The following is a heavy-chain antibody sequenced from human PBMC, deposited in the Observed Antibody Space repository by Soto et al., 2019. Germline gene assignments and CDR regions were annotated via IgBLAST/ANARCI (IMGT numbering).Heavy chain of an antibody. CDR1: GFSLSTSGVG. D-gene: IGHD3-3*01. CDR2: TYWNDDK. J-gene: IGHJ5*02. CDR3: AHHATYYDFWSGKNWFDR. V-gene: IGHV2-5*01. Sequence: QITLKESGPTLVKPTQTLTLTCTFSGFSLSTSGVGVGWFRQPPGKALEWLPLTYWNDDKRYSPSLKSRLTITKDTSKNQVVLTMTNMDPVDTATYYCAHHATYYDFWSGKNWFDRWGQGTLVTVSS.